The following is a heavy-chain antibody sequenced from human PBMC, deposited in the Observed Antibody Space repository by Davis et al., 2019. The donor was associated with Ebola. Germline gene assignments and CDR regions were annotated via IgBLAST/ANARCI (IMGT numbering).Heavy chain of an antibody. CDR3: AGSIRSPEGY. D-gene: IGHD3-16*01. J-gene: IGHJ4*02. CDR2: INADGSTT. CDR1: GFTFSTYW. V-gene: IGHV3-74*01. Sequence: GESLKISRAASGFTFSTYWMNWVRQAPGKGLVWVSNINADGSTTGYADSVKGRFTISRDNANNTLYLQMDSLRAEDTAVYYCAGSIRSPEGYWGQGTLVTVSS.